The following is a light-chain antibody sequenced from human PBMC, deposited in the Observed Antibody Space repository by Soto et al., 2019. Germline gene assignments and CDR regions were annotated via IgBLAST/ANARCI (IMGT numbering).Light chain of an antibody. CDR2: GAS. J-gene: IGKJ5*01. V-gene: IGKV1-33*01. CDR1: QDIAGY. CDR3: QQYDDLPIT. Sequence: DIQVTQSPSSVSASVGDRVTITCRASQDIAGYLAWYQHKPGRTPELLIHGASNLHPGVPSRFRGSGSGTEFSFNITSLQPEDVATYYCQQYDDLPITFGQGTRLEIK.